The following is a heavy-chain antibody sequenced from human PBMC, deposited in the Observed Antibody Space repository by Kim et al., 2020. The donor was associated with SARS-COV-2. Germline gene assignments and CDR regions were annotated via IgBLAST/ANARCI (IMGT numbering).Heavy chain of an antibody. CDR2: IYNGGKI. D-gene: IGHD3-3*01. J-gene: IGHJ1*01. CDR3: YEMGD. V-gene: IGHV3-66*02. Sequence: GGSLRLSCTASGLTVTINYMSWVRQAPGKGLEWVAVIYNGGKIYYADSVKGRFTISNDNSKNTLYLQMNSMRSEDTAVYFCYEMGDWGQGVLVTVSS. CDR1: GLTVTINY.